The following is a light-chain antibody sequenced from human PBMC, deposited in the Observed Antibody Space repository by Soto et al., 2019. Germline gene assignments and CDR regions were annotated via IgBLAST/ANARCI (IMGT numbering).Light chain of an antibody. J-gene: IGKJ3*01. CDR3: MQGTHWPFT. CDR1: QSLVYSDGNTY. Sequence: DVVMTQSPLSLPVTLGQPASISCRSSQSLVYSDGNTYLHWFQQRPGQSPRRLIYKVSNRDSGVPDRFSGSGSGTDFTLKISMVEAEDVGVYYCMQGTHWPFTFGPGTKVDIK. CDR2: KVS. V-gene: IGKV2-30*01.